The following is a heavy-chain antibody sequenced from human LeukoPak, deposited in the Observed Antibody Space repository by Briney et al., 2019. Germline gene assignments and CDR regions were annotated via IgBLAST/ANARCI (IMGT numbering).Heavy chain of an antibody. CDR3: ARLRGSAKFDY. CDR2: IDPGDSYT. D-gene: IGHD3-10*01. Sequence: GESLKIFCKGSGYSFTTSLISWVRQMPGKGLEWMGRIDPGDSYTNYSPSFQGHVTISADKSISTAYLQWSSLKASDTAMYYCARLRGSAKFDYWGQGTLVTVSS. V-gene: IGHV5-10-1*01. CDR1: GYSFTTSL. J-gene: IGHJ4*02.